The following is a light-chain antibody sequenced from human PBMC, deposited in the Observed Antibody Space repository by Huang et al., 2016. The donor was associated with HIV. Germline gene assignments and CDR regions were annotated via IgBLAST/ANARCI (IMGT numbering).Light chain of an antibody. V-gene: IGKV3-15*01. CDR3: QKYNYWPPGET. CDR1: HSVTTN. CDR2: GAS. Sequence: ETVMTQSPATLSGSPGERVTPSCRASHSVTTNLAWYQHKPGQAPRLLIYGASTRATGIPARFSGSGSGTEFTLTISSLQSEDFAVYYCQKYNYWPPGETFGQGTRLEIK. J-gene: IGKJ1*01.